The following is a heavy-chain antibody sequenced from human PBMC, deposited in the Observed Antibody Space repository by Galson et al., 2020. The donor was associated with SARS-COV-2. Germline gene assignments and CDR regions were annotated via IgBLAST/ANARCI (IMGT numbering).Heavy chain of an antibody. CDR3: ARVRPTPIGIAARRGYFDY. D-gene: IGHD6-6*01. CDR2: IYYSGST. J-gene: IGHJ4*02. CDR1: GGSISSGGYY. Sequence: SETLSLTCTVSGGSISSGGYYWSWIRQHPGKGLEWIGYIYYSGSTYYNPSLKSRVTISVDTSKNQFSLKLSSVTAADTAVYYCARVRPTPIGIAARRGYFDYWGQGTLVTVSS. V-gene: IGHV4-31*03.